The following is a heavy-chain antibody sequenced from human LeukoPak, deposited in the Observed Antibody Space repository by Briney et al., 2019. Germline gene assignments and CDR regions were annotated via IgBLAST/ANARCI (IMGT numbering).Heavy chain of an antibody. V-gene: IGHV3-23*01. CDR2: ISGSGGST. J-gene: IGHJ4*02. Sequence: GGSLRLSCAASGFTFSSYAMSWVRQAPGKGLEWVSAISGSGGSTYYADSVKGRFTISRDNSKNTLYLQMNSLRAEDTAVYYCAKLGCSSTSCPGYSSSWYFPSAPAIDYWGQGTLVTVSS. CDR1: GFTFSSYA. D-gene: IGHD6-13*01. CDR3: AKLGCSSTSCPGYSSSWYFPSAPAIDY.